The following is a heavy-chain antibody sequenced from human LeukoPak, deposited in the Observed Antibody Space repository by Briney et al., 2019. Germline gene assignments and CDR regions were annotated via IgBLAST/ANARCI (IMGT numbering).Heavy chain of an antibody. CDR2: IIPILGIA. D-gene: IGHD2-15*01. CDR1: GGTFSSYA. J-gene: IGHJ6*02. V-gene: IGHV1-69*04. CDR3: ARKPGYCSGGSCSGNYYYGMDA. Sequence: SVKVSCKASGGTFSSYAISWVRQAPGQGLEWMGRIIPILGIANCAQKFQGRVTITADKSTSTAYMELSSLRSEDTAVYYCARKPGYCSGGSCSGNYYYGMDAWGQGTTVTVSS.